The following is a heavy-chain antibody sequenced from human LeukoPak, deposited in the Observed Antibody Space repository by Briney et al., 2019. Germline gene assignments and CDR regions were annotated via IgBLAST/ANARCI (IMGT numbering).Heavy chain of an antibody. J-gene: IGHJ3*02. CDR3: AKGDSSGWYDAFDI. CDR2: ISWNSGSI. D-gene: IGHD6-19*01. V-gene: IGHV3-9*03. Sequence: GGSLRLSCAASGFTFDDYAMHWVRQAPGKGLEWVSGISWNSGSIGYADSVKGRFTISRDNAKNSLYLQMNSLRAEDMALYYCAKGDSSGWYDAFDIWGQGTMVTVSS. CDR1: GFTFDDYA.